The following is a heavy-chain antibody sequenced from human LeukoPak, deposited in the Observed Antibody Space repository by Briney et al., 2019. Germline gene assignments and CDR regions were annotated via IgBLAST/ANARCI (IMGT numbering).Heavy chain of an antibody. V-gene: IGHV4-59*01. J-gene: IGHJ5*02. CDR2: IYYSGST. CDR1: GGSISSYY. Sequence: SETLSLTCTVSGGSISSYYRSWIRQPPGKGLEWIGYIYYSGSTNYNPSLKSRVTISVDTSKNQFSLKLSSVTAADTAVYYCARVFYYDSSGYSHNWFDPWGQGTLVTVSS. D-gene: IGHD3-22*01. CDR3: ARVFYYDSSGYSHNWFDP.